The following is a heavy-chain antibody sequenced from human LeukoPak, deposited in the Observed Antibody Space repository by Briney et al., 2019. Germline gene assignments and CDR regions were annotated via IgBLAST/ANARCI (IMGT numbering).Heavy chain of an antibody. CDR2: VWVAGTNT. D-gene: IGHD6-13*01. CDR1: GFTFSNYA. CDR3: TRAPLGGAGPFDF. J-gene: IGHJ4*02. V-gene: IGHV3-33*01. Sequence: GGSLRLSCTTSGFTFSNYAMHWVRQAPDKGLEWVAAVWVAGTNTHYADSVMGRVTISRDNSKKTVYLQMSSLRAEDTAVYYCTRAPLGGAGPFDFWGQGTLVTVSS.